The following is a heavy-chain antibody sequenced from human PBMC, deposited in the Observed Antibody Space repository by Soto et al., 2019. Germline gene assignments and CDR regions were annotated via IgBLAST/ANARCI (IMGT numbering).Heavy chain of an antibody. CDR2: ISYDGSNK. D-gene: IGHD2-8*01. CDR3: ARCTNGVCSSHYFDY. J-gene: IGHJ4*02. Sequence: QVQLVESGGGVVQPGRSLRLSCAASGFTFSSYAMHWVRQAPGKGLEWVAVISYDGSNKYYADSVKGRFTISRDNSKNTLYLQMNSLRDEDTAVYYCARCTNGVCSSHYFDYWGQGTLVTVSS. CDR1: GFTFSSYA. V-gene: IGHV3-30-3*01.